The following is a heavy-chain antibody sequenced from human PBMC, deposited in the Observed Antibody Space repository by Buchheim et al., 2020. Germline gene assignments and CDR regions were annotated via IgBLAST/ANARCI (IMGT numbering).Heavy chain of an antibody. Sequence: EVQLVESGGGLVQPGGSLRLSCAASGFTLSSCTMNWVRQAPGKGLEWVSSISGGSSTIYYADSVKGRFTISRDNAKNSLYLQMNSLRDEDTAVYYCVRDHNWGFDYWGQGTL. CDR2: ISGGSSTI. CDR1: GFTLSSCT. D-gene: IGHD7-27*01. J-gene: IGHJ4*02. V-gene: IGHV3-48*02. CDR3: VRDHNWGFDY.